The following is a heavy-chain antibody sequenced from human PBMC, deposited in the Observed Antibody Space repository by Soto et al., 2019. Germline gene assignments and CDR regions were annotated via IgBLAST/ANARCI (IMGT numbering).Heavy chain of an antibody. Sequence: PPETLSLTCTVSGGSISTYYWSWIRQPPGKGLEWIGLIYYSGSTTYNPSLKSRVTISVDTSKNQFSLKLSSMTAADTAVYYCARDGNYYDSSGYFRYIDYWGQGTLVTVSS. CDR2: IYYSGST. CDR1: GGSISTYY. D-gene: IGHD3-22*01. CDR3: ARDGNYYDSSGYFRYIDY. J-gene: IGHJ4*02. V-gene: IGHV4-59*12.